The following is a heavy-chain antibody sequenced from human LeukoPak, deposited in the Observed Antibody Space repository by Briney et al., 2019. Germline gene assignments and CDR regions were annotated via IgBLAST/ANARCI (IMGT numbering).Heavy chain of an antibody. CDR3: ARGEDHYDSTLDYYYYMDV. Sequence: GGSLRLSCAASGFTFSSYSMNWVRQAPGKGLEWVSYISSSSSTIYYADSVKGRFIVSRDNAKNSLYLQMSSLRAEDTAVYYCARGEDHYDSTLDYYYYMDVWGKGTTVTVSS. CDR2: ISSSSSTI. V-gene: IGHV3-48*01. J-gene: IGHJ6*03. CDR1: GFTFSSYS. D-gene: IGHD3-22*01.